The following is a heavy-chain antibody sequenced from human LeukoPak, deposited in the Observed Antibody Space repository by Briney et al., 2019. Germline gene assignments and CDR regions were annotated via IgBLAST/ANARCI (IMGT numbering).Heavy chain of an antibody. CDR1: GFTFSSYA. D-gene: IGHD4-23*01. CDR3: ANGRGGSPLYFDY. J-gene: IGHJ4*02. CDR2: ISGSGGST. V-gene: IGHV3-23*01. Sequence: GGSLRLSCAASGFTFSSYAMSWVRQAPGKGLEWVSAISGSGGSTYYADSVKGRFTISRDNSKNTLYMQMNSLRAEGTAVYYCANGRGGSPLYFDYWGQGTLVTVSS.